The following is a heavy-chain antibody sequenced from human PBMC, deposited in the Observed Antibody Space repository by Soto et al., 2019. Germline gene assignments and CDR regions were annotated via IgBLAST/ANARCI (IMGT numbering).Heavy chain of an antibody. CDR1: GFTFSSYG. J-gene: IGHJ4*02. D-gene: IGHD1-1*01. CDR3: ARDKFMAVREEESPFDY. CDR2: IWYDGSNK. Sequence: GGSLRLSCAASGFTFSSYGMHWVRQAPGKGLEWVAVIWYDGSNKYYADSVKGRFTISRDNSKNTLYLQMNSLRAEDTAVYYCARDKFMAVREEESPFDYWGQGTLVTVSS. V-gene: IGHV3-33*01.